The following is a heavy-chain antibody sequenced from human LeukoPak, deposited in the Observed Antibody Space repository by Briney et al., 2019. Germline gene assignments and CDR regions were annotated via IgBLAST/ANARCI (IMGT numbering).Heavy chain of an antibody. CDR1: GFTFSTDW. CDR3: AKGIRRRSDSTSPVDY. CDR2: INSDGSGT. J-gene: IGHJ4*02. D-gene: IGHD2-21*01. Sequence: GGSLRHSCAASGFTFSTDWRHWVRQAPGTGLVWVSLINSDGSGTYYADCVRGRFTISRDNSRNTQYLQMNSLRAEDTAVYYCAKGIRRRSDSTSPVDYWGQGTLVTVSS. V-gene: IGHV3-74*01.